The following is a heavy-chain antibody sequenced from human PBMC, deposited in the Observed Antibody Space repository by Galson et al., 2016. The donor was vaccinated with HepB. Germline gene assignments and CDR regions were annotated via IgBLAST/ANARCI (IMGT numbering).Heavy chain of an antibody. CDR2: ISFDGSNK. J-gene: IGHJ6*02. CDR1: GFTFSSYG. D-gene: IGHD3-3*01. V-gene: IGHV3-33*05. CDR3: ARALRFVEPSTKTRLYYGMDV. Sequence: SLRLSCATSGFTFSSYGFHWVRQAPGKGLEWPTVISFDGSNKYYADSVEGRFTISRDNSRSTVSLTMTSLRAEDTAVYYCARALRFVEPSTKTRLYYGMDVWGQGTTVSVSS.